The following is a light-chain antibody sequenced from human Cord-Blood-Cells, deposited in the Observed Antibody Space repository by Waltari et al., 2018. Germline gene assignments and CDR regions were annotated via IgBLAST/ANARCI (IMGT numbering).Light chain of an antibody. J-gene: IGKJ2*01. CDR3: QQYNNWPYT. Sequence: EIVMTQSPATLSVSPGERATLSCRASQSVSSNLAWYQQKPGQAPRRLIYGASTRATGIPARFSGSGSGPEFTLTIRSLQSEDFAVYYCQQYNNWPYTFGQGTKLEIK. V-gene: IGKV3-15*01. CDR1: QSVSSN. CDR2: GAS.